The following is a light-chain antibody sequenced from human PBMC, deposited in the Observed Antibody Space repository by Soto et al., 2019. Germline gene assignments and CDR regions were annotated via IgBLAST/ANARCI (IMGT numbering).Light chain of an antibody. J-gene: IGKJ5*01. Sequence: EIVLTQSPGTLSLSPGETATLSCRAIQSVSSSYLAWYQQKPGQAPRLLIYGASSRATGIPDRFSGSGSGTDFTLTISRLEPEDFAVYYCQQYGSSPALTFGGGTRLEIK. CDR1: QSVSSSY. CDR3: QQYGSSPALT. CDR2: GAS. V-gene: IGKV3-20*01.